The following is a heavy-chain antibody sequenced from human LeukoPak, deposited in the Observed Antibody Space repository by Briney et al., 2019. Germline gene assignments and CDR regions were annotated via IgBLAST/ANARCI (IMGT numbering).Heavy chain of an antibody. V-gene: IGHV4-34*01. Sequence: SETLSLTCAVYGGSFSGYYWSWIRQPPGKGLEWIGEINHSGSTNYNPSLKSRVTISVDTSKNQFSLKLSSVTAADTAVYYCRRGWYREDHWGQGTLVTVSS. D-gene: IGHD6-13*01. CDR2: INHSGST. J-gene: IGHJ4*02. CDR3: RRGWYREDH. CDR1: GGSFSGYY.